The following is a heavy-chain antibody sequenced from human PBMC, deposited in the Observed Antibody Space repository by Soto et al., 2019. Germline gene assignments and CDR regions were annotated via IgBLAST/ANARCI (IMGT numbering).Heavy chain of an antibody. CDR1: GGAISRDY. Sequence: ASETLSLTCTVSGGAISRDYWRWIRQAPGKGLDWIGYITNRGSTNYNPSLESRVTISVDTSKNQLSLRLSSVTAADTAVYYCAKVGPYDSGSYMFRYNWFGPWGPGTLVTVSS. D-gene: IGHD3-10*01. V-gene: IGHV4-59*01. J-gene: IGHJ5*02. CDR2: ITNRGST. CDR3: AKVGPYDSGSYMFRYNWFGP.